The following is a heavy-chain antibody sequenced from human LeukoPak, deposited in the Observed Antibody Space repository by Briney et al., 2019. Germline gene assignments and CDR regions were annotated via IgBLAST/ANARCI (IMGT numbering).Heavy chain of an antibody. Sequence: SQTLSLTCAISGDSVSSNSAAWNWIRQSPSRGLEWLGRTYYRSKWSNDYPVSVMGRISINADTSKNQFSLHLNSVTPDDTAVYYCARETWELLDYWGQGTLVTVSS. CDR1: GDSVSSNSAA. D-gene: IGHD1-26*01. J-gene: IGHJ4*02. CDR2: TYYRSKWSN. CDR3: ARETWELLDY. V-gene: IGHV6-1*01.